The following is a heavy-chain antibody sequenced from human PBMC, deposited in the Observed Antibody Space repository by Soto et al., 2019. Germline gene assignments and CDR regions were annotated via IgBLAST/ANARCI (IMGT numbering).Heavy chain of an antibody. J-gene: IGHJ5*02. Sequence: QVHLQESGPRLVKPSETLSLTCTVSGGSICNYYWSWIRQPPGRGLEWIGHIFYSGSTNYNPALKSRVTISVDTSKSQFSLKLNSVTDADTAVYYCAKDSAYNYGYFRWFDPWGQGTPVTVSS. CDR1: GGSICNYY. CDR2: IFYSGST. CDR3: AKDSAYNYGYFRWFDP. V-gene: IGHV4-59*01. D-gene: IGHD5-18*01.